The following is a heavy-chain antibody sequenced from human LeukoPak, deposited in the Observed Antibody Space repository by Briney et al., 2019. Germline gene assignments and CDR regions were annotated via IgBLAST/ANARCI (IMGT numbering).Heavy chain of an antibody. J-gene: IGHJ4*02. Sequence: PGGSLRLSCAASGFTFSSYAMHWVRQAPGKGLEWVAVISYDGSNKYYADSVKGRFTISRENSKNTLYLQMNSLRAEDTAVYYCARDNDAYQPLLYSEFVGGYFDYWGQGTLVTVSS. CDR3: ARDNDAYQPLLYSEFVGGYFDY. V-gene: IGHV3-30*04. D-gene: IGHD2-2*02. CDR2: ISYDGSNK. CDR1: GFTFSSYA.